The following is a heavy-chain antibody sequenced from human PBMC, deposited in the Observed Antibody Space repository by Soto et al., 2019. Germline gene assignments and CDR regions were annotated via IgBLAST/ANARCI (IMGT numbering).Heavy chain of an antibody. CDR1: GYTFTSCG. V-gene: IGHV1-18*04. D-gene: IGHD3-3*01. CDR2: ISAYNGNT. CDR3: ARLFNYDFWSGYYADYYYYYGMDV. J-gene: IGHJ6*02. Sequence: ASVKVSCKASGYTFTSCGISWVRQAPGQGLEWTGWISAYNGNTNYAQKLQGRVTMTTDTSTSTAYMELRSLRSDDTAVYYCARLFNYDFWSGYYADYYYYYGMDVWGQGTTVTVSS.